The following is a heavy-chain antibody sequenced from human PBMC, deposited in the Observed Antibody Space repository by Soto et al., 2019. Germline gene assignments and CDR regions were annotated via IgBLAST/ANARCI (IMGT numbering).Heavy chain of an antibody. CDR2: INTGGATI. Sequence: HGGSLRLSCTASGFTFSTYEVNWVRQAPGKGLEWVACINTGGATIYYADSVKGRFTISRDNAKNSLYLQMDSLRAEDTAIYYCARDGIVRGFDPWGQGTLVTVSS. V-gene: IGHV3-48*03. D-gene: IGHD2-15*01. CDR3: ARDGIVRGFDP. CDR1: GFTFSTYE. J-gene: IGHJ5*02.